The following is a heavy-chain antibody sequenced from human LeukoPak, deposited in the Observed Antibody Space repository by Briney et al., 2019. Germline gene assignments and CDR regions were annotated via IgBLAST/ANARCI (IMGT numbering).Heavy chain of an antibody. Sequence: PGGSLRLSCAATGFTFSRIWMSWVRQAPGKGLEWVANIKQDGSEKYYVDSVKGRFTISRDNAKNSLYLQMNSLRAEDTAVYYCAMLKNAFDFCGQGTMVTVSS. V-gene: IGHV3-7*01. CDR3: AMLKNAFDF. J-gene: IGHJ3*01. CDR1: GFTFSRIW. CDR2: IKQDGSEK.